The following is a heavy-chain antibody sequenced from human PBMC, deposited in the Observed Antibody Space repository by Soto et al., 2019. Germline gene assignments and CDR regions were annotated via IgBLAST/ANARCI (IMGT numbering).Heavy chain of an antibody. D-gene: IGHD6-13*01. CDR3: ARRVSGIEQQLVLGYENWFDP. J-gene: IGHJ5*02. CDR1: GGSISSSSYY. Sequence: QLQLQESGPGLVKPSETLSLTCTVSGGSISSSSYYWGWIRQPPGKGLEWIGSIYYSGSTYYNPSLKSRVTISVETSKSQFSLKLSSVTAADTAVYYCARRVSGIEQQLVLGYENWFDPWGQGTLVTVSS. CDR2: IYYSGST. V-gene: IGHV4-39*01.